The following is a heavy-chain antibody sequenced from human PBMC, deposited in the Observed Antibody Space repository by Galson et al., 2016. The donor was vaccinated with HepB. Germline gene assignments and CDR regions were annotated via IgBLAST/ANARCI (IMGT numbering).Heavy chain of an antibody. Sequence: CAISGDSVSSGSAAWNWIRQSPSRGLEWLGRTYYRSKWFNDYAVSVKSRITINPDTSKNQFSLQLNSVTPEDTAIYFCARDKGVSVGRKGFDYWGQGALVTVSS. CDR1: GDSVSSGSAA. CDR2: TYYRSKWFN. J-gene: IGHJ4*02. V-gene: IGHV6-1*01. CDR3: ARDKGVSVGRKGFDY. D-gene: IGHD5/OR15-5a*01.